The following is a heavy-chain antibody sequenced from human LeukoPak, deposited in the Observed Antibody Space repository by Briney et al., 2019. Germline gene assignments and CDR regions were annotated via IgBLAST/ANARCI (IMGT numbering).Heavy chain of an antibody. CDR1: GYTFTYYV. CDR3: ASPVDILTGPSYYYYGMDV. J-gene: IGHJ6*02. D-gene: IGHD3-9*01. CDR2: INAYNGNT. Sequence: GASVKVSCKTSGYTFTYYVISWVRQAPGQGLEWMGWINAYNGNTNDAQKFQGRVTMTTDTSTSTAYMELRSLRSDDTAVYYCASPVDILTGPSYYYYGMDVWGQGTTVTVSS. V-gene: IGHV1-18*01.